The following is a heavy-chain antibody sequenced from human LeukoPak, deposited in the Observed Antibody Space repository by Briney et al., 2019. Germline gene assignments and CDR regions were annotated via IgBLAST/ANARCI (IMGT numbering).Heavy chain of an antibody. J-gene: IGHJ4*02. Sequence: PGGSLRFSCAASEFTFSSYAMSWVRQAPGKGLEWVSGISGNGGSTYYADSVKGRFTISRDNSKNTLYLQMNSLRAEDTAVYYCAREHDYVWGSYRYIGYFDYWGQGTLVTVSS. D-gene: IGHD3-16*02. CDR1: EFTFSSYA. CDR3: AREHDYVWGSYRYIGYFDY. CDR2: ISGNGGST. V-gene: IGHV3-23*01.